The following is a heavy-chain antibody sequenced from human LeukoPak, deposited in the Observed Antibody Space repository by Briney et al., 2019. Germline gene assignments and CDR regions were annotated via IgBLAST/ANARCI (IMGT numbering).Heavy chain of an antibody. D-gene: IGHD1-20*01. V-gene: IGHV3-74*01. J-gene: IGHJ4*02. Sequence: TGGSLRLSCAASGFTLSSYWMHWVRQVPGKGLVWVSRVKSDGSVTNYADTVQGRFTISRDNSKNTLYLQMNSLRAEDTAVYYCAMFSYVSGTTISWGQGTLVTVSS. CDR3: AMFSYVSGTTIS. CDR1: GFTLSSYW. CDR2: VKSDGSVT.